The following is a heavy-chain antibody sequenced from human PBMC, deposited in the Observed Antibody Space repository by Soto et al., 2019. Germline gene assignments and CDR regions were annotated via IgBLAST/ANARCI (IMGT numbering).Heavy chain of an antibody. CDR2: ISWNSGSI. Sequence: GGSLRLSCAASGFTFDDYAMHWVRQAPGKGLEWVSGISWNSGSIGYADSVKGRFTISRDNSKNTLYLQMNSLRAEDTAVYYCANLLAGGYCSGGSCYDYWGQGTLVTVSS. CDR1: GFTFDDYA. J-gene: IGHJ4*02. V-gene: IGHV3-9*01. D-gene: IGHD2-15*01. CDR3: ANLLAGGYCSGGSCYDY.